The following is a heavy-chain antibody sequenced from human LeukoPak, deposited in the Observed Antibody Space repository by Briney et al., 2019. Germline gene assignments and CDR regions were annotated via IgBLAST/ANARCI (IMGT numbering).Heavy chain of an antibody. CDR3: ARHRAFIAAAGTVADY. D-gene: IGHD6-13*01. V-gene: IGHV5-51*01. CDR1: GYSFTSYW. CDR2: IYPGDSDT. J-gene: IGHJ4*02. Sequence: GESLKISCKGSGYSFTSYWIGWVRQMPGKGLEWMGIIYPGDSDTRYGPSFQGQVTISADKSISTAYLQWSSLKASDTAMYYCARHRAFIAAAGTVADYWGQGTLVTVSS.